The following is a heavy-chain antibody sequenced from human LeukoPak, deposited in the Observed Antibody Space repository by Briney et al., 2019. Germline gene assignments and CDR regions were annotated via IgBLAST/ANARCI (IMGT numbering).Heavy chain of an antibody. V-gene: IGHV1-8*01. Sequence: GSSVKVSCKASGYTFTSYDINCVRQATGQGHEWMGCINPNSGNTHYAQKFHGRVTMTRNTSISTAYIELTSQRAEDTGLYYSAQGGGAVATAQWGQGTLVTVSS. CDR1: GYTFTSYD. D-gene: IGHD5-12*01. CDR3: AQGGGAVATAQ. CDR2: INPNSGNT. J-gene: IGHJ4*02.